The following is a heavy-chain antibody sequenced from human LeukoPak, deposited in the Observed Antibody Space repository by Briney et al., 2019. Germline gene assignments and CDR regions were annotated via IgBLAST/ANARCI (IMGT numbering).Heavy chain of an antibody. D-gene: IGHD3-16*01. CDR2: IYYSGAT. CDR3: ATLKGAPDNWFDP. J-gene: IGHJ5*02. V-gene: IGHV4-59*01. CDR1: GGSISSYY. Sequence: PSETLSLTCTVSGGSISSYYWSWIRQPPGKGLEWIGYIYYSGATNYNPSLKSRVIISVDRSKNQFSLELSSMTAADTAVYYCATLKGAPDNWFDPWGQGTLVTVSS.